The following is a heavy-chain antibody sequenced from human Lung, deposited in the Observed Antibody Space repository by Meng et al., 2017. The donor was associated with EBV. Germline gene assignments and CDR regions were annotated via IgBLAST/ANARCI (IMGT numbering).Heavy chain of an antibody. Sequence: HLQQSGHGLVNASQTLYPTLTVAECSVIECSCYLIWSRPPAGKGLEWIGRIYPSGGPNYNPSLKRRVTMSVDTSKNQFSLKLSSVTAADTAGYYGAREGAVSLYYWFHPWGQGTLVTVSS. CDR3: AREGAVSLYYWFHP. D-gene: IGHD1-26*01. V-gene: IGHV4-61*02. J-gene: IGHJ5*02. CDR2: IYPSGGP. CDR1: ECSVIECSCY.